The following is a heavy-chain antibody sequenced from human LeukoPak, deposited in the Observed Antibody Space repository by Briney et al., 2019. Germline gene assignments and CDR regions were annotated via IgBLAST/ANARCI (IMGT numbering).Heavy chain of an antibody. CDR3: ARGIDYYDFWSGIDY. CDR1: GGSFSGYY. V-gene: IGHV4-34*01. Sequence: SETLSLTCAVYGGSFSGYYWSWIRQPPGKGLEWIGEINHSVSTNYNPSLKSRVTISVDTSKNQFSLKLSSVTAADTAVYYCARGIDYYDFWSGIDYWGQGTLVTVSS. J-gene: IGHJ4*02. D-gene: IGHD3-3*01. CDR2: INHSVST.